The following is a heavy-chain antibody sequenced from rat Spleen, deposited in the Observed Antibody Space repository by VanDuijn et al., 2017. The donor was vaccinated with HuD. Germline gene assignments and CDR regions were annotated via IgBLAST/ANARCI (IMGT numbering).Heavy chain of an antibody. CDR2: ISPDGGST. Sequence: EVQLVETGGGLVQPGESLKLSCVASGFTFSSYWMYWIRQAPGEGLEWLSSISPDGGSTYYPDSVKGRFTISRDNAENTAYLQMNSLRSEDTATYYCARDGYNNPFDYWGQGVMVTVSS. V-gene: IGHV5-58*01. J-gene: IGHJ2*01. D-gene: IGHD1-10*01. CDR3: ARDGYNNPFDY. CDR1: GFTFSSYW.